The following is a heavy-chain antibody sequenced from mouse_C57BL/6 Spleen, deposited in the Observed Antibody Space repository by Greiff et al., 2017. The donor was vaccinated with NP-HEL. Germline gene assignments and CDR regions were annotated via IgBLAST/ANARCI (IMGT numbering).Heavy chain of an antibody. CDR2: IYPGDGDT. V-gene: IGHV1-80*01. Sequence: VQLQESGAELVKPGASVKISCKASGYAFSSYWMNWVKQRPGKGLEWIGQIYPGDGDTNYNGKFKGKATLTAAKSSSTAYMQLSSLTSEDSAVYFCASPYGNYSYYAMDYWGQGTSVTVSS. J-gene: IGHJ4*01. CDR1: GYAFSSYW. D-gene: IGHD2-1*01. CDR3: ASPYGNYSYYAMDY.